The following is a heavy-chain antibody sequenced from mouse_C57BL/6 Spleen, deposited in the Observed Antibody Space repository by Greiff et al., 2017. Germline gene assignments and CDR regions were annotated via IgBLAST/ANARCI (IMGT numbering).Heavy chain of an antibody. CDR2: IYPRDGST. CDR3: ARDRTTVLARYYFDY. V-gene: IGHV1-85*01. D-gene: IGHD1-1*01. Sequence: VMLVESGPELVKPGASVKLSCKASGYTFTSYDINWVKQRPGQGLEWIGWIYPRDGSTKYNEKFKGKATLTVDTSSSTAYMELHSLTSEDSAVYFCARDRTTVLARYYFDYWGQGTTLTVSS. CDR1: GYTFTSYD. J-gene: IGHJ2*01.